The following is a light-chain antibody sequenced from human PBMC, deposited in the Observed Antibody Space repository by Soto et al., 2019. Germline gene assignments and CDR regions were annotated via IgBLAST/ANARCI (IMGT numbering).Light chain of an antibody. J-gene: IGKJ1*01. CDR1: QGISSY. V-gene: IGKV1-8*01. CDR3: QHYYSNTRT. CDR2: AAS. Sequence: AIRMTQSPSSFSASTGDRVTVTCRASQGISSYLAWYQQKPGNAPQLLIYAASTLQSGVPSRFSVSGSGTEFTLTISCLQSEDLATYECQHYYSNTRTFGQGTKVDIK.